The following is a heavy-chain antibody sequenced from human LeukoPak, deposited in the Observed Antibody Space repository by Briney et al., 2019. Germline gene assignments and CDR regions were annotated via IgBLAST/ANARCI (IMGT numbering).Heavy chain of an antibody. CDR1: GFTFSDYY. CDR2: FSGSGTAI. Sequence: GGSLRLSCAASGFTFSDYYMSWIRQAPWKGLEWVSYFSGSGTAIYYADSVKGRFTISRDNAKNSLYLQMNSLRAEDTAVYYCARVAYCGGVCYSQNLYFDYWGQGTLVTVSS. CDR3: ARVAYCGGVCYSQNLYFDY. J-gene: IGHJ4*02. V-gene: IGHV3-11*04. D-gene: IGHD2-21*01.